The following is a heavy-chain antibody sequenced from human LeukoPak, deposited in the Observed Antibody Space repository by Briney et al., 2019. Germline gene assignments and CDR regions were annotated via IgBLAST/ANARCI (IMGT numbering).Heavy chain of an antibody. CDR2: ISSSSSCI. V-gene: IGHV3-21*01. Sequence: GGSLRLSCAASGFTFSSYSMNWVRQAPGKGLEWVSSISSSSSCIYYADSVKGRFTISRDDAKNSLYLQMNSLRDEDTAVYYCARDTDFGFDYWGQGTLVTVSS. CDR3: ARDTDFGFDY. J-gene: IGHJ4*02. D-gene: IGHD3-10*01. CDR1: GFTFSSYS.